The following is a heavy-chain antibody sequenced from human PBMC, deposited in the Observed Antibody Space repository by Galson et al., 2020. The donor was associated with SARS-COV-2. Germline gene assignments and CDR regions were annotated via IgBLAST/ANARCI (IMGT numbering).Heavy chain of an antibody. D-gene: IGHD3-10*01. V-gene: IGHV3-30*04. CDR3: ARERYCAGTYAEVDP. J-gene: IGHJ5*02. Sequence: GESLKLSCVASGFTFSNSALHWVRHTPGKGLEWVALISYDGSNKYYADSVTGRFTISRDDSKNTLYLQMNSLRPDDTGLYYCARERYCAGTYAEVDPWGQGTLVTVSS. CDR1: GFTFSNSA. CDR2: ISYDGSNK.